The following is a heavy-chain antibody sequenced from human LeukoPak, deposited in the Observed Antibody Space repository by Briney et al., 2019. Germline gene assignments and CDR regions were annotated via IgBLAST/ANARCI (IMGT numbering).Heavy chain of an antibody. J-gene: IGHJ4*02. Sequence: PSETLSLTCTVSGGSISSGSYYWSWIRQPAGKGLEWIGRIYTSGSTNYNPSLKSRVTISVDTSKNQFSLKLSSVTAADTAVYYCARGEGPAAILVGGFDYWGQGTLVTVSS. D-gene: IGHD2-2*02. CDR3: ARGEGPAAILVGGFDY. V-gene: IGHV4-61*02. CDR1: GGSISSGSYY. CDR2: IYTSGST.